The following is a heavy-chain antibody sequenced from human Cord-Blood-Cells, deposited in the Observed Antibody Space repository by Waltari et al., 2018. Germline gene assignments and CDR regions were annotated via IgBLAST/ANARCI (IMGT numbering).Heavy chain of an antibody. Sequence: EVQLLESGGGLVQPGGSLRLSCAASGFTFSSYAMSWVRQAPGKGLEWVSAMSGSGGSTYYADSVKGRFTISRDNSKNTLYLQMNSLRAEDTAVYYCAKAGLGSGSFDYWGQGTLVTVSS. CDR3: AKAGLGSGSFDY. D-gene: IGHD3-9*01. J-gene: IGHJ4*02. CDR1: GFTFSSYA. CDR2: MSGSGGST. V-gene: IGHV3-23*01.